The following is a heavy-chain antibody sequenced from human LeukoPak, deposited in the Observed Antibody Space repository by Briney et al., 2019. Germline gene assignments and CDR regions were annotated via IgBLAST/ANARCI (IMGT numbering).Heavy chain of an antibody. V-gene: IGHV3-21*01. CDR3: ARGLGAIVVDY. Sequence: GGSLRLSCAASGFTFSSYSMNWVRQAPGKGLEWVSSISSSSSYIYYADSVKGRFTISRDNAKNSLYLQMNSLRAEDTAVYYCARGLGAIVVDYWGQGTLVTVSS. J-gene: IGHJ4*02. CDR1: GFTFSSYS. D-gene: IGHD3-22*01. CDR2: ISSSSSYI.